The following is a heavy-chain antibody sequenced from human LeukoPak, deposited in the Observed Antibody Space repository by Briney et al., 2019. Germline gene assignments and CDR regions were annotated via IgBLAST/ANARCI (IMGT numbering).Heavy chain of an antibody. CDR1: GFTFSSYA. J-gene: IGHJ4*02. CDR2: VDRSSDST. D-gene: IGHD5-24*01. Sequence: GGSLRLSCAASGFTFSSYAMNWVRQAPGRGLEWVSAVDRSSDSTYYAESVKGRFTVSRDNSKSTLFLEMNSLRAEDTAVYYCAKDPPRGDGNQPNFFDSWGQGTLVTVSS. V-gene: IGHV3-23*01. CDR3: AKDPPRGDGNQPNFFDS.